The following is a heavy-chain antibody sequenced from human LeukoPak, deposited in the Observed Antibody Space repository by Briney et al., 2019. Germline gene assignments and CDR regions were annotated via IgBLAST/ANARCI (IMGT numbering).Heavy chain of an antibody. D-gene: IGHD6-13*01. CDR2: INHSGGT. CDR3: ARHRRIPAAGIRGYDY. J-gene: IGHJ4*02. V-gene: IGHV4-34*01. CDR1: GGSFSGFY. Sequence: SETLSLTCAVYGGSFSGFYWSSIRQPPGPGLEWIGDINHSGGTNYIPSLKSRVTISVGTSKKQFSLKLTSVTAADTAVYYCARHRRIPAAGIRGYDYWGQGTLVTVSS.